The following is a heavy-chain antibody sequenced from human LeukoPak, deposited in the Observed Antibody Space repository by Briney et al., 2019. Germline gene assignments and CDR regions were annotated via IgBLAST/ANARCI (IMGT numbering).Heavy chain of an antibody. D-gene: IGHD1-20*01. CDR3: ARGDLTGTRIYYYGMDV. V-gene: IGHV1-2*04. Sequence: ASVKVSCKASGYTFTGCYMHWVRQAPGQGLEWMGWINPNSGGTNYAQNFQGWVTMTRDMSISTAYMELSRLRSDDTAVYYCARGDLTGTRIYYYGMDVWGQGTTVTVSS. CDR1: GYTFTGCY. J-gene: IGHJ6*02. CDR2: INPNSGGT.